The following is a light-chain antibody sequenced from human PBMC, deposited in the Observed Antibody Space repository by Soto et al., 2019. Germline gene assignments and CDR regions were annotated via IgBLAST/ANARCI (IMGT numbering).Light chain of an antibody. CDR2: EVS. J-gene: IGLJ1*01. CDR3: TSYTSSSTYV. Sequence: QSFLTQPASVSGSPGQSLTISCTGTSIDVGDYNFVSWYQQHPGKAPKLMIYEVSNRPSGVSNRFSGSKSGNTASLTISGLQAEDEADYYCTSYTSSSTYVFGTGTKAPS. CDR1: SIDVGDYNF. V-gene: IGLV2-14*01.